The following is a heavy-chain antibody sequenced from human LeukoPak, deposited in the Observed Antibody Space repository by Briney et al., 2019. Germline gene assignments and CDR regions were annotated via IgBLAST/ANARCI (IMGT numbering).Heavy chain of an antibody. D-gene: IGHD3-22*01. J-gene: IGHJ4*02. V-gene: IGHV3-30*03. CDR2: ISYDGSNK. CDR1: GFTFSSYW. CDR3: VPNYYDSSGYYGN. Sequence: GGSLRLSCAASGFTFSSYWMHWVRQAPGKGLEWVAVISYDGSNKYYADSVKGRFTISRDNSENTLYLQMNSLRAEDTAVYYCVPNYYDSSGYYGNWGQGTLVTVSS.